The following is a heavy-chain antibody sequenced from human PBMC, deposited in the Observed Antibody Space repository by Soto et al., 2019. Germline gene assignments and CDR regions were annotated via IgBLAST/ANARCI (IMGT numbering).Heavy chain of an antibody. V-gene: IGHV3-33*01. CDR1: GFTFNSSV. CDR2: IWYDGSNK. Sequence: GGSLRLSCAASGFTFNSSVMHWVRQAPGKGLEWVAVIWYDGSNKYYADSVKGRFTISRDNSKNTLYLQMNSLRAEDTAVYYCARDLGGTTGTTDWFDPWGQGTLVTVSS. D-gene: IGHD1-1*01. J-gene: IGHJ5*02. CDR3: ARDLGGTTGTTDWFDP.